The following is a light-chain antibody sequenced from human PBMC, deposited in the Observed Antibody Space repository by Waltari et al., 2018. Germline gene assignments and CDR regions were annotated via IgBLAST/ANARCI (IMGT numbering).Light chain of an antibody. Sequence: DIVMTQSPDSLAVSLGERATINCQSSQSVFSTSNNLNLLAWYQQKPGQPPKLVIYWASTRESGVPDRFSGSGSGTDFTLTISSLQAEDVAVYYCQQYYTPSWTFGQGTKVEI. CDR3: QQYYTPSWT. CDR2: WAS. CDR1: QSVFSTSNNLNL. V-gene: IGKV4-1*01. J-gene: IGKJ1*01.